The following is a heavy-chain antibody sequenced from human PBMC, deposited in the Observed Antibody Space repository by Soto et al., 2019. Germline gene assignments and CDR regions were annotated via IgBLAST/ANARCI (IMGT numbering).Heavy chain of an antibody. V-gene: IGHV3-23*01. D-gene: IGHD2-15*01. CDR3: TRGLGGA. CDR2: LSGSGGST. J-gene: IGHJ5*02. Sequence: GGSLRLSCVASRLTFSTYAVSWVRQAPGKGLEWVSGLSGSGGSTYYADSVKGRFTISRDNSKNTLYLQMNSLRADDTAIYYCTRGLGGAWGQGTLVTVSS. CDR1: RLTFSTYA.